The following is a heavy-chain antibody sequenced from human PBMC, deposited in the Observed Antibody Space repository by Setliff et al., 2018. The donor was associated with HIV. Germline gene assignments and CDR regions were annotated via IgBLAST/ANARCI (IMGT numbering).Heavy chain of an antibody. J-gene: IGHJ3*02. CDR1: GDSISSHY. Sequence: SETLSLTCNVSGDSISSHYWSWIRQPPGKGLEWIGTIYYSGNTISNPSLKTRVTISIDTSKSQFSLKLNSITAADTGVYYCARLFQWMSYSFDIWGQGTMVTVSS. CDR3: ARLFQWMSYSFDI. V-gene: IGHV4-59*08. CDR2: IYYSGNT. D-gene: IGHD5-12*01.